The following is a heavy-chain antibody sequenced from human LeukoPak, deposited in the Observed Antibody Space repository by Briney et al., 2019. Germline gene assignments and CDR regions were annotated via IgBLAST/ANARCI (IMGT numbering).Heavy chain of an antibody. D-gene: IGHD3-10*02. J-gene: IGHJ6*04. V-gene: IGHV3-48*01. Sequence: QPGGSLRLSCAASGFSYSRYSMNWVRQAPGKGPEWVAYISISSATIYYADFVKGRFTISRDNAENSLYLQMNSLRAEDTALYYCAELGITMIGGVWGKGTTVTISS. CDR2: ISISSATI. CDR1: GFSYSRYS. CDR3: AELGITMIGGV.